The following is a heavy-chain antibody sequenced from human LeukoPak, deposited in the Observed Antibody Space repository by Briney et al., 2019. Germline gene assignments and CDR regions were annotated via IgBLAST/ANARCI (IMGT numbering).Heavy chain of an antibody. CDR3: TRDTDCDWSSPHYYFDY. CDR2: IRSKAYGGTT. V-gene: IGHV3-49*04. Sequence: GGSLRLSCTASGFTFGDYAMSWVRQAPGKGLEWVGFIRSKAYGGTTEYAASVKGRFTISRDDSKSIAYLQMNSLKTEDTAVYYCTRDTDCDWSSPHYYFDYWGQGTLVTVSS. CDR1: GFTFGDYA. J-gene: IGHJ4*02. D-gene: IGHD2-21*01.